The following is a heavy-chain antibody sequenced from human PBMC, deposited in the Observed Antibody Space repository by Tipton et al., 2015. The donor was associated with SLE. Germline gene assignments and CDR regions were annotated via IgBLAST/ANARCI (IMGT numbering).Heavy chain of an antibody. D-gene: IGHD3-9*01. V-gene: IGHV3-23*01. CDR1: GFTFSSFG. Sequence: AASGFTFSSFGMHWVRQAPGKGLEWVSAISGSGGSTYYADSVKGRFTISRDNSKNTLYLQMNSLRAEDTAVYYCAKSPTYYDILTGYYKGFGYFQHWGQGTLVTVSS. CDR3: AKSPTYYDILTGYYKGFGYFQH. CDR2: ISGSGGST. J-gene: IGHJ1*01.